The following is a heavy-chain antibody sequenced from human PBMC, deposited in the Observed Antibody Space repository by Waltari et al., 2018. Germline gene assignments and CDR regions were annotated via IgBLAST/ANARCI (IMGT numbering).Heavy chain of an antibody. CDR1: GDSINRSKSY. CDR2: IYYSGST. J-gene: IGHJ5*02. Sequence: QLHLQESGPGLVKPSETLSLTCRVSGDSINRSKSYWGWIRQPPGKGLESIGSIYYSGSTYHNPSLKSRVTMSVDTSKNEFYLKLTSVTAADTATYYCARLTVVGATRWFDPWGQGTQVTVSS. D-gene: IGHD1-26*01. V-gene: IGHV4-39*01. CDR3: ARLTVVGATRWFDP.